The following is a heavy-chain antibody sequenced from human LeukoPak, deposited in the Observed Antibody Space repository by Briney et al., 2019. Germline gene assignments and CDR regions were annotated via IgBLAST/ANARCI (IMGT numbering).Heavy chain of an antibody. CDR1: GGSISSSSYY. CDR3: ARVVAGTYYYYYYYMDV. J-gene: IGHJ6*03. CDR2: IYYSGST. Sequence: SETLSLTCTVSGGSISSSSYYWSWIRQPPGKGLEWIGYIYYSGSTNYNPSLKSRVTISVDTSKNQFSLKLSSVTAADTAVYYCARVVAGTYYYYYYYMDVWGKGTTVTISS. V-gene: IGHV4-61*01. D-gene: IGHD6-19*01.